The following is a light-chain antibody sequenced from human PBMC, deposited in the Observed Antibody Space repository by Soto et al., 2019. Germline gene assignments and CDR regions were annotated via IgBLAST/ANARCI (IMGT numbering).Light chain of an antibody. Sequence: DIQITHSPSSLSASVGDRVTITCRSSQSISTYLHWYQQKPGKAPNLLIYAASTLQSGVPSRFSGSGSGTDFTLTISSLQPEDFATYFCQHGYSTPLTLGGGTKVDIK. J-gene: IGKJ4*01. CDR2: AAS. CDR1: QSISTY. V-gene: IGKV1-39*01. CDR3: QHGYSTPLT.